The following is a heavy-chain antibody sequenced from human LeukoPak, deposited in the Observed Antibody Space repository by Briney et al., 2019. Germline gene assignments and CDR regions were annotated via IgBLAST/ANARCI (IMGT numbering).Heavy chain of an antibody. D-gene: IGHD5-18*01. CDR3: ARGVSNEYSYGYRSDAFDI. V-gene: IGHV3-21*01. Sequence: GGSLRLSCAASGFTFSSYSMNWVCQAPGKGLEWVSSISSSSSYIYYTDSVKGRFTISRDNAKNSLYLQMNSLRAEDTAVYYCARGVSNEYSYGYRSDAFDIWGQGTMVTVSS. CDR2: ISSSSSYI. J-gene: IGHJ3*02. CDR1: GFTFSSYS.